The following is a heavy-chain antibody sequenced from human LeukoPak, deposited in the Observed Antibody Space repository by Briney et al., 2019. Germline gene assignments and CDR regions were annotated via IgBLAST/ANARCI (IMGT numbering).Heavy chain of an antibody. V-gene: IGHV4-34*01. CDR2: INHSGDT. D-gene: IGHD6-19*01. CDR1: GGSISSYY. Sequence: PSETLSLTCTVSGGSISSYYWSWIRQTSGKGLEWIGEINHSGDTRYNPSLKSRVTISVDTSKNQISLKLSSVTAADTAVYYCARPYMSGPAFDSWGQGSLVTVSS. J-gene: IGHJ4*02. CDR3: ARPYMSGPAFDS.